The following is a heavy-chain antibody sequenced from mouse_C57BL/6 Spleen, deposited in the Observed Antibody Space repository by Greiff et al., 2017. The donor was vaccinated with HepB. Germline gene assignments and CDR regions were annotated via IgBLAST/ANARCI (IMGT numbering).Heavy chain of an antibody. Sequence: EVQLQESGAELVRPGASVKLSCTASGFNIKDDYMHWVKQRPEQGLEWIGWIDPENGDTEYASKFQGKATITADTSSNTAYLQLSSLTSEDTAVYYCTSYYGAMDYWGQGTSVTVSS. CDR3: TSYYGAMDY. J-gene: IGHJ4*01. CDR2: IDPENGDT. CDR1: GFNIKDDY. D-gene: IGHD1-1*02. V-gene: IGHV14-4*01.